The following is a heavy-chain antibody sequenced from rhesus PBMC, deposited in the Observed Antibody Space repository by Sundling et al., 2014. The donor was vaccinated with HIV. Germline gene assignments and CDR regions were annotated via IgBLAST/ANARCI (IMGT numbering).Heavy chain of an antibody. CDR1: GFTFGSYA. CDR3: AKESSGWYFDY. Sequence: QVQLVQSGAEVQKPGASVKLSCKASGFTFGSYAISWVRQAPGQGLEWMGGIVPLAGATTYAQKFQDRVTIIADTSTNTAYIELSSLRSEDTAVYYCAKESSGWYFDYWGQGVPGHRLL. D-gene: IGHD6-31*01. V-gene: IGHV1-198*02. J-gene: IGHJ4*01. CDR2: IVPLAGAT.